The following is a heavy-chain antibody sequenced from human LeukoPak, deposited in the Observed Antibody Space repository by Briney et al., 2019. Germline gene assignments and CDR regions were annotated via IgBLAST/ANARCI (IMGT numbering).Heavy chain of an antibody. D-gene: IGHD6-19*01. CDR1: GGSFSGYY. CDR2: INHSGST. Sequence: SETLSLTCAVYGGSFSGYYWSWIRQPPGKGLEWIGEINHSGSTNYNPSLKSRVTISVDTSKNQFSLKLSSVTAADTAVYSCARHYRQWLYHFDYGAQGTLVTVSS. J-gene: IGHJ4*02. CDR3: ARHYRQWLYHFDY. V-gene: IGHV4-34*01.